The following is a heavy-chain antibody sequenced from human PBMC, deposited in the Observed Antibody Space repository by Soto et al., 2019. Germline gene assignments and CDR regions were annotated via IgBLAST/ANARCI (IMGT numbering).Heavy chain of an antibody. CDR3: ARDPTEYSSRWYAFDI. Sequence: ASVKVSCKASGYTFTGYYMHWVRQAPGQGLEWMGWINPNSGGTNYAQKFQGWVTMTRDTSISTAYMELSRLRSDDTAVYYCARDPTEYSSRWYAFDICGQGTMVTVSS. V-gene: IGHV1-2*04. J-gene: IGHJ3*02. D-gene: IGHD6-13*01. CDR1: GYTFTGYY. CDR2: INPNSGGT.